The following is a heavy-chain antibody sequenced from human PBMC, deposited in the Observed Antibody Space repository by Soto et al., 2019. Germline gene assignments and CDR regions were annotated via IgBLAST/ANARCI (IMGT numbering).Heavy chain of an antibody. D-gene: IGHD6-13*01. Sequence: VQLQQWGAGLLKPSETLSLTCAVYGGSFSGYCWSWIRQTPGERLEWVGDICHGGGANYNPSLHSRVSFSMDPSKHQFSLKLNSVIAADTAVYYCAGYSNSWSKYVKHWGRGSLVTVSS. CDR2: ICHGGGA. CDR3: AGYSNSWSKYVKH. CDR1: GGSFSGYC. V-gene: IGHV4-34*01. J-gene: IGHJ1*01.